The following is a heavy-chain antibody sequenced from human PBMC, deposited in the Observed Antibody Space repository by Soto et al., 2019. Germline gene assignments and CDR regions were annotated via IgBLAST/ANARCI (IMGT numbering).Heavy chain of an antibody. CDR1: GYSFTTYW. D-gene: IGHD2-21*02. Sequence: PGESLKISCKASGYSFTTYWIGWVRQMPGKGLEWMGIIYPGDSDTKYSPSLQGQVSISADTSISTAYLQWTSLRSEDTAVYYCVRKGYCGGDCYSDSYYYYYGMDVWGQGTTVTVSS. CDR2: IYPGDSDT. J-gene: IGHJ6*02. CDR3: VRKGYCGGDCYSDSYYYYYGMDV. V-gene: IGHV5-51*01.